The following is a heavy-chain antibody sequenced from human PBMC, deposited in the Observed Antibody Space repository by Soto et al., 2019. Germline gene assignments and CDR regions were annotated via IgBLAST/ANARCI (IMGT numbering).Heavy chain of an antibody. CDR3: ARADITMVRGVIIAYFEY. Sequence: SVKGPCKASGGTFSSYAISWVRQAPGQGLEWMGGIIPIFGTANYAQKFQGRVTITADESTSTAYMELSSLRSEDTAVYYCARADITMVRGVIIAYFEYWGQGTLVTVSS. CDR1: GGTFSSYA. J-gene: IGHJ4*02. V-gene: IGHV1-69*13. D-gene: IGHD3-10*01. CDR2: IIPIFGTA.